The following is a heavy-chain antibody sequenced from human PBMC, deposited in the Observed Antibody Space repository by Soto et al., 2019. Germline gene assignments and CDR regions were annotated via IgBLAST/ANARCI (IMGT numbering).Heavy chain of an antibody. D-gene: IGHD2-15*01. CDR1: GVSFSGYY. Sequence: SETLSLTCAVYGVSFSGYYWSWIRQPPGRGLEWIGEIDHTGNTNYNPSLKSRITISIDASNNLLSLDLRSVTAADTAVYYCARSVVGILGYMDVWGKGTTVTVSS. CDR2: IDHTGNT. CDR3: ARSVVGILGYMDV. V-gene: IGHV4-34*01. J-gene: IGHJ6*03.